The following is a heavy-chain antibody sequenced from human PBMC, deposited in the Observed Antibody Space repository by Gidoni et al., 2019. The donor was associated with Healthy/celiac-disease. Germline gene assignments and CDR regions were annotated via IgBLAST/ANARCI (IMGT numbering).Heavy chain of an antibody. Sequence: QVQLVQSGAGERKPGASVAVSCMAPGYTFTTSAMHWVRQAPGHRLEWMGWINAGNGNTKYSQKFQGRVTITRDTSASTAYMELRSLRSEDTAVYDCARPHRSAARSASDGYFDLWGRGTLVTVSS. D-gene: IGHD2-15*01. CDR1: GYTFTTSA. CDR2: INAGNGNT. J-gene: IGHJ2*01. CDR3: ARPHRSAARSASDGYFDL. V-gene: IGHV1-3*05.